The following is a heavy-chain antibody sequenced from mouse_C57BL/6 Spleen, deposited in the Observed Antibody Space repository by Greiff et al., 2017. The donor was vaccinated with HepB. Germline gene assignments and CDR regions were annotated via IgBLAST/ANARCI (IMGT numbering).Heavy chain of an antibody. J-gene: IGHJ2*01. CDR3: TRDRGGSSLDY. D-gene: IGHD1-1*01. V-gene: IGHV5-9-1*02. CDR1: GFTFSSYA. CDR2: ISSGGDYI. Sequence: EVHLVESGEGLVKPGGSLKLSCAASGFTFSSYAMSWVRQTPEKRLEWVAYISSGGDYIYYADTVKGRVTISRDNARNTLYLQMSSLKSEDTAMYYCTRDRGGSSLDYWGQGTTLTVSS.